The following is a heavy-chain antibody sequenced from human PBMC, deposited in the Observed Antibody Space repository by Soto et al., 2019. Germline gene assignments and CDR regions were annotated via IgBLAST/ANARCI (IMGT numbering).Heavy chain of an antibody. J-gene: IGHJ4*02. Sequence: LVESGGGLVYPGGSLRLSCVASGFRFSDHSMNWVRQAPGKGLQWISYISSNSDTTYYADSVKGRFTVSRDNAKNALFLQMNSLRVEDTAVYYCAKWNGYGDFWGQGTLVTVSS. D-gene: IGHD1-1*01. CDR1: GFRFSDHS. V-gene: IGHV3-48*01. CDR3: AKWNGYGDF. CDR2: ISSNSDTT.